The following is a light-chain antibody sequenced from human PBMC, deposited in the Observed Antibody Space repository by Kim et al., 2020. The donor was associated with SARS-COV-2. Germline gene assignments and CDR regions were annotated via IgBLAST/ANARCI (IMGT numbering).Light chain of an antibody. CDR1: KLGDKY. J-gene: IGLJ1*01. Sequence: VSTGQTVSITCSGDKLGDKYVSWYQQRPGQSPALVIYRDNKRPSGIPERFSGSNSGNTATLTISGTHAMDEADYYCQAWDSSTFYVFGTGTKVTVL. CDR2: RDN. CDR3: QAWDSSTFYV. V-gene: IGLV3-1*01.